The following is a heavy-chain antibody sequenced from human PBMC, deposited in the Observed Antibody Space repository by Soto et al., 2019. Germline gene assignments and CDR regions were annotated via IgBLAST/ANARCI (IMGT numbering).Heavy chain of an antibody. V-gene: IGHV1-69*12. D-gene: IGHD3-10*01. CDR2: IIPIFGTA. Sequence: QVQLVQSGAEVKKPGSSVKVSCKASRGTFSSYAISWVRQAPGQGLEWVGGIIPIFGTANYAQKFQGRVTIAADDSTSTADMELSSLRSEDTAVYYCGSIRSGSYYRQSDYWGQGTLVTVSS. CDR1: RGTFSSYA. J-gene: IGHJ4*02. CDR3: GSIRSGSYYRQSDY.